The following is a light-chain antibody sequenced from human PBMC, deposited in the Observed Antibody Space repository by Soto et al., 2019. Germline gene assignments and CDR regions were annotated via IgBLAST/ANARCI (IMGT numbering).Light chain of an antibody. CDR3: QQSYSTLRT. V-gene: IGKV1-39*01. J-gene: IGKJ2*01. Sequence: DIQMTQSPSSLSASVGDRVTITCRASQSISTYLNWYQQKPGKAPKLLIYAASSLQSGVPSRCSGSGSGTDFTLTISSLQPEDFETYYCQQSYSTLRTVGQGTKLEIK. CDR1: QSISTY. CDR2: AAS.